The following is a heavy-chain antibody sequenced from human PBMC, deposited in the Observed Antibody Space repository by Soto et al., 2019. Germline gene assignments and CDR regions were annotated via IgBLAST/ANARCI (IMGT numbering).Heavy chain of an antibody. CDR3: AREDSIIIPAVSDF. V-gene: IGHV3-21*01. J-gene: IGHJ4*02. CDR2: ISKSDYT. D-gene: IGHD2-2*01. CDR1: GFAFNNYG. Sequence: GSLRLSCTVSGFAFNNYGINWVRQAPGKGLEWVSSISKSDYTYYSDSVKGRFTISRANAKNSVSLQMNTLRVEDTAVYYCAREDSIIIPAVSDFWGQGTLVTVSS.